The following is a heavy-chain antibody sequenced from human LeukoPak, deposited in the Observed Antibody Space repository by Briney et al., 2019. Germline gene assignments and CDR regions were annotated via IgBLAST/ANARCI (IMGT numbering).Heavy chain of an antibody. V-gene: IGHV1-3*01. J-gene: IGHJ4*02. D-gene: IGHD1-26*01. Sequence: ASVKVSCKASGYTFTSYAMHWVRQAPGQRLEWMGWINAGNGNTKYSQKFQGRVTMTEDTSTDTAYMELSSLRSEDTAVYYCAMAVSGSYDYWGQGTLVTVSS. CDR2: INAGNGNT. CDR3: AMAVSGSYDY. CDR1: GYTFTSYA.